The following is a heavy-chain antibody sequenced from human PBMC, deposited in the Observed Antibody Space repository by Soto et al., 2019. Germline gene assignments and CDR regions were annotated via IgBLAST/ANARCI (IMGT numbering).Heavy chain of an antibody. CDR1: GYTFTSYY. CDR3: ARDGNDWYSSSWYAFDYFDY. CDR2: INPSGGST. J-gene: IGHJ4*02. V-gene: IGHV1-46*01. Sequence: ASVKVSCKASGYTFTSYYMHWVRQAPGQGLEWMGIINPSGGSTSYAQKFQGRVTMTRDTSTSTVYMELSSLRSEDTAVYYCARDGNDWYSSSWYAFDYFDYWGQGNLVTVSS. D-gene: IGHD6-13*01.